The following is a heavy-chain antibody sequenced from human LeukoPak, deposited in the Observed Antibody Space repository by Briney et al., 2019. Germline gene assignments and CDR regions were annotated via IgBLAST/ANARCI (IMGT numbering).Heavy chain of an antibody. D-gene: IGHD3-10*01. J-gene: IGHJ6*03. Sequence: ASVKVSCKASGYTCTGYYIHWVRQAPGQGLEWMGWINPNSGGTNYAQKFQGRVTMTEDTSTDTAYMELSSLRSEDTAVYYCATGDGSHYYMDVWGKGTTVTVSS. V-gene: IGHV1-2*02. CDR2: INPNSGGT. CDR3: ATGDGSHYYMDV. CDR1: GYTCTGYY.